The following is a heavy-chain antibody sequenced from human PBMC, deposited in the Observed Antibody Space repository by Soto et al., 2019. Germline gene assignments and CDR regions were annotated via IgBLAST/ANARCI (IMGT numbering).Heavy chain of an antibody. CDR1: GYTFTSYY. D-gene: IGHD2-2*02. CDR3: ARDKSGDGSSTSCYTKGGMDV. V-gene: IGHV1-46*01. Sequence: ASVKVSCKASGYTFTSYYMHWVRQAPGQGLEWMGIINPSGCSTSYAQKFQGRVTMTRDTSTSTVYMELSSLRSEDTAVYYCARDKSGDGSSTSCYTKGGMDVLGQGTTVTVSS. J-gene: IGHJ6*02. CDR2: INPSGCST.